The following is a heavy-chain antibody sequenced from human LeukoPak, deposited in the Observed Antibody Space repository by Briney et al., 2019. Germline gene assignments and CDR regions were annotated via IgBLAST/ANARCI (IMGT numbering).Heavy chain of an antibody. CDR1: GFTFSNAW. Sequence: GGSLRLSCAASGFTFSNAWMSWVRQAPGKGLEWVSYISSSGSTIYYADSVKGRFTISRDNAKNSLYLQMNSLRAEDTAVYYCAREFHPFSPIVATINWFDPWGQGTLVTVSS. D-gene: IGHD5-12*01. J-gene: IGHJ5*02. V-gene: IGHV3-11*04. CDR2: ISSSGSTI. CDR3: AREFHPFSPIVATINWFDP.